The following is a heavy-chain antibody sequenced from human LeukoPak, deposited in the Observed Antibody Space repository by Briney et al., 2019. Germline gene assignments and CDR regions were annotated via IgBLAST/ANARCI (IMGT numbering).Heavy chain of an antibody. D-gene: IGHD2-15*01. V-gene: IGHV3-33*02. CDR1: GFIFSSYG. CDR3: SRGTFYRSGVYGLDV. CDR2: IYYDGSNK. J-gene: IGHJ6*02. Sequence: GRSLRLSCPTSGFIFSSYGMHWVRQAPVKGLEWVAVIYYDGSNKYYADSTRGRFTFSRDNSKNTLFLQMRRMSAEATAVYYCSRGTFYRSGVYGLDVWDQGTTVIVSS.